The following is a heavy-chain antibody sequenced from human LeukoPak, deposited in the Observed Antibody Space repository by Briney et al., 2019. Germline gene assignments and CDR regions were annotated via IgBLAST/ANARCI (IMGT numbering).Heavy chain of an antibody. CDR2: IYTSGST. J-gene: IGHJ5*02. V-gene: IGHV4-39*07. D-gene: IGHD3-22*01. CDR3: ARERRHYDSSGYHL. CDR1: GGSISSSSYY. Sequence: SETLSLTCTVSGGSISSSSYYWGWIRQPPGKGLEWIGRIYTSGSTNYNPSLKSRVTMSVDTSKNQFSLKLSSVTAADTAVYYCARERRHYDSSGYHLWGQGTLVTVSS.